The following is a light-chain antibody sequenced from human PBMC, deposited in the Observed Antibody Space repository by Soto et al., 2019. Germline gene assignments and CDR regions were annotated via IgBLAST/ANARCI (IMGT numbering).Light chain of an antibody. Sequence: QSALTQPASVSGSPGQSITISCTGTSSDVGAYNYVSWYQQQSGKAPKLIIHEVSNRPSGVSNRFSGSKSGNTASLTISGLQAEDEADYYCSSYTSSSTRVFGTGTKLTVL. CDR2: EVS. CDR3: SSYTSSSTRV. J-gene: IGLJ1*01. V-gene: IGLV2-14*01. CDR1: SSDVGAYNY.